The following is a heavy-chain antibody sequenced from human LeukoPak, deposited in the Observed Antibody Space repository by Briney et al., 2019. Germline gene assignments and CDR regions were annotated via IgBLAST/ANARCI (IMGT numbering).Heavy chain of an antibody. CDR2: IGSISAYT. V-gene: IGHV3-21*01. Sequence: GSLRLSCAASGFTFSSYSMNWVRQAPGQGLEWVSSIGSISAYTYYADSVKGRFTISRDNTKNSLYLQMNSLRAGDTAVYYCARGGLNFDAFDIWGQGTMVTVSS. D-gene: IGHD1-7*01. J-gene: IGHJ3*02. CDR1: GFTFSSYS. CDR3: ARGGLNFDAFDI.